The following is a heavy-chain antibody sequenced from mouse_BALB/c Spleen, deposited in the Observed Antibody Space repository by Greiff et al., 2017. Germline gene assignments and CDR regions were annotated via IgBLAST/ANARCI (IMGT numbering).Heavy chain of an antibody. CDR2: IRNKANGYTT. CDR1: GFTFTAYY. V-gene: IGHV7-3*02. J-gene: IGHJ1*01. CDR3: ARDKGYFDV. Sequence: EVKVVESGGGLVQPGGSLRLSCATSGFTFTAYYMSWVRQPPGKALEWLGFIRNKANGYTTEYSASVKGRFTISRDNSQSILYLQMNTLRAEDSATYYCARDKGYFDVWGAGTTVTVSS.